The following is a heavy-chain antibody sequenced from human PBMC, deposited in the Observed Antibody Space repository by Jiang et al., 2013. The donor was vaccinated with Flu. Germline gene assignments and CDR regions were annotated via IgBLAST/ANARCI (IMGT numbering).Heavy chain of an antibody. D-gene: IGHD6-6*01. J-gene: IGHJ4*02. CDR2: ISAYNGNT. CDR3: ARTEYSSSPIGDY. Sequence: GQGLEWMGWISAYNGNTNYAQKLQGRVTMTTDTSTSTAYMELRSLRSDDTAVYYCARTEYSSSPIGDYWGQGTLVTVSS. V-gene: IGHV1-18*01.